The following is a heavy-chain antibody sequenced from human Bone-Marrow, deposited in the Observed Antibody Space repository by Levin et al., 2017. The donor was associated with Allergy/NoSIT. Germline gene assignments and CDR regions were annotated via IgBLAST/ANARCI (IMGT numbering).Heavy chain of an antibody. CDR3: TTGFGDHFNM. D-gene: IGHD2-21*02. CDR2: IKRKIDGETR. Sequence: GGSLRLSCAASGFSFSDVWMTWVRQSPGKGLEWVGRIKRKIDGETRDYAASVKGRIAISRDDSKNTLYLQMNSLKSEDTGVYYCTTGFGDHFNMWGRGTLVTVSS. J-gene: IGHJ2*01. CDR1: GFSFSDVW. V-gene: IGHV3-15*01.